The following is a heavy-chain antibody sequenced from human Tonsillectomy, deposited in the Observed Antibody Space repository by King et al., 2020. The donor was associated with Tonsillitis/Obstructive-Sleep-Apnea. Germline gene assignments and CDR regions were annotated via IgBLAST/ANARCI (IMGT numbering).Heavy chain of an antibody. D-gene: IGHD2-2*01. J-gene: IGHJ3*02. Sequence: VQLQESGPGLVKPSETLSLTCTVSCGSISSYYWSWIRQPPGKGLEWIGYIYYSGSTNYNPSLKSRVTLSVDTSKNQFSLKLSSVTAADTAVYYCARAGIEAAGGYCSSTSCSYDAFDIWGQGTMVTVSS. CDR1: CGSISSYY. V-gene: IGHV4-59*01. CDR3: ARAGIEAAGGYCSSTSCSYDAFDI. CDR2: IYYSGST.